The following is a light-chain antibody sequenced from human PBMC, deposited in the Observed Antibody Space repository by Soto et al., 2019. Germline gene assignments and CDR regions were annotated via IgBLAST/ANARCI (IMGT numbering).Light chain of an antibody. CDR3: LCYITYPWT. J-gene: IGKJ1*01. CDR2: DAS. V-gene: IGKV1-5*01. CDR1: QSISTW. Sequence: QSPSTLSASVGYRVTITFRASQSISTWLVWYQQKPGKAPKVLIYDASSLQSGVPSRFSGHGSGTEFSLTISSLQPEDFATYYCLCYITYPWTFGQGTKVDIK.